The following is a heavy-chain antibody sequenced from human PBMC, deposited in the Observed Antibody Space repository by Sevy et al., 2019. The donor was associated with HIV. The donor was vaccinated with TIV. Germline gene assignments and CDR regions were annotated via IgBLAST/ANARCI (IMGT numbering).Heavy chain of an antibody. CDR2: TYYRSKWYN. V-gene: IGHV6-1*01. CDR1: GDSVSSNSAA. Sequence: SQTPSLTCAISGDSVSSNSAAWNWIRQSPSRGLEWLGRTYYRSKWYNDYAVSVKSRITINPDTSKNQFSLQLNSVTPEDTAVYYCTREQGEGRDGYNYYYYYGMDVWGQGTTVTVSS. CDR3: TREQGEGRDGYNYYYYYGMDV. J-gene: IGHJ6*02. D-gene: IGHD5-12*01.